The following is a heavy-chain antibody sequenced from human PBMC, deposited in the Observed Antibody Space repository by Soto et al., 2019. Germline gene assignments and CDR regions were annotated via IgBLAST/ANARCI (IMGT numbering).Heavy chain of an antibody. Sequence: EVQLVESGGGLVQPGGSLRLSCAASGFTFSSYSMNWVRQAPGKGLEWVSYISSSSSTIYYADSVKGRFTISRDNAKNSLYLQMNSLRDEDTAVYYCARTTFPDYSSSSLPYYFDYWGQGTLVTVSS. D-gene: IGHD6-6*01. CDR2: ISSSSSTI. CDR1: GFTFSSYS. V-gene: IGHV3-48*02. CDR3: ARTTFPDYSSSSLPYYFDY. J-gene: IGHJ4*02.